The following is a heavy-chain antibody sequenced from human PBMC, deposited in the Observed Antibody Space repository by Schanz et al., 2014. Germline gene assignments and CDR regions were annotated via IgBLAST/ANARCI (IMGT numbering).Heavy chain of an antibody. CDR2: ISSSSSYI. Sequence: EVQLVESGGGLVKPGGSLRLSCTASRIIFGTYSMNWIRQTPKGLEWVSSISSSSSYISYADSVKGRFTISRDNAKNSLYLQMNSLRAEDTAVYYCARPSDSSWYMDVWGKGTTXTVSS. J-gene: IGHJ6*03. V-gene: IGHV3-21*01. CDR3: ARPSDSSWYMDV. CDR1: RIIFGTYS. D-gene: IGHD2-21*02.